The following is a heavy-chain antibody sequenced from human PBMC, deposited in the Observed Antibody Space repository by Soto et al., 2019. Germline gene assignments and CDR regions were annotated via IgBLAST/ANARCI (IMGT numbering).Heavy chain of an antibody. J-gene: IGHJ4*02. V-gene: IGHV3-9*03. CDR2: ISWNSGSI. CDR3: AKDTVDHDYGDYDLSSFFDY. CDR1: GFTFDDYA. Sequence: EVQLVESGGGLVQPGRSLRLSCAASGFTFDDYAMHWVRQAPGKGLEWVSGISWNSGSIGYADSVKGRFTISRDNGKNSLYLQMNSLTAEDMALYYCAKDTVDHDYGDYDLSSFFDYWGQGTLVTVSS. D-gene: IGHD4-17*01.